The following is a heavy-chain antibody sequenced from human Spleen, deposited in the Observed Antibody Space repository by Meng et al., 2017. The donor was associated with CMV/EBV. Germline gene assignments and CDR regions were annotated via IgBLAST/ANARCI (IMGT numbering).Heavy chain of an antibody. CDR2: ISGSGENT. J-gene: IGHJ4*02. CDR1: GFTFSSYA. CDR3: ARDGPPQGRALRLRLGEGIDY. Sequence: GGSLRLSCAASGFTFSSYAMSWVRQAPGKGLEWVSAISGSGENTYYADSVKGRFTISRDNSKNTLYLRMDSLRADDTAVYFCARDGPPQGRALRLRLGEGIDYWGQGTLVTVSS. V-gene: IGHV3-23*01. D-gene: IGHD3-16*01.